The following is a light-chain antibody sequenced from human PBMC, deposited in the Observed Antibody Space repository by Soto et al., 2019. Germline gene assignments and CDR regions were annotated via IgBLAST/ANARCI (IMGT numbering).Light chain of an antibody. CDR1: QSVSSAY. J-gene: IGKJ1*01. Sequence: EIFLTPSPGTLSSSPGVRATLSCRASQSVSSAYLAWCQHKPGQAPRLLFYGASNKATGITDRFRGSGSGTELTITLSRLEPDDFEVYCCQQYGGSRWTVGQGTGVDI. CDR2: GAS. V-gene: IGKV3-20*01. CDR3: QQYGGSRWT.